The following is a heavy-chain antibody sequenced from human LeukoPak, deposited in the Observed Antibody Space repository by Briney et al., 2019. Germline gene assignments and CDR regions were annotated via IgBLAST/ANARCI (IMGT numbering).Heavy chain of an antibody. D-gene: IGHD1-26*01. CDR2: IYYSGST. CDR1: GGSINSGGYY. V-gene: IGHV4-31*03. Sequence: PSETPSLTCTVSGGSINSGGYYWSWIRQHPGKGLEWIGYIYYSGSTYYNPSLKSRVTISLDTSKNQFSLKLSSVTAADTAVYYCAREGAGYSRYWGQGTLVTVSS. J-gene: IGHJ4*02. CDR3: AREGAGYSRY.